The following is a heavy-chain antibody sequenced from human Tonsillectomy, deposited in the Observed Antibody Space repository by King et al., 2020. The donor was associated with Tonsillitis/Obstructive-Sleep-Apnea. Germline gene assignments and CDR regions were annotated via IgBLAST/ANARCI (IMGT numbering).Heavy chain of an antibody. Sequence: QLVQSGAEVKKPGSSVKVSCKASGGTFSSYAISWVRQAPGQGLEWVGGIIPILTIANYAQKFQGRVTITADTSTTTAYMELSRLRSEDTAVYYCANAQSSGYYSGAFDIWGQGTMVTVSS. J-gene: IGHJ3*02. CDR3: ANAQSSGYYSGAFDI. D-gene: IGHD3-22*01. CDR2: IIPILTIA. CDR1: GGTFSSYA. V-gene: IGHV1-69*10.